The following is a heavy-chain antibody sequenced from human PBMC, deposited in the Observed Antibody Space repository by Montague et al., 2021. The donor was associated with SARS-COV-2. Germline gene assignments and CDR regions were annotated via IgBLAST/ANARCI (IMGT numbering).Heavy chain of an antibody. D-gene: IGHD2-2*01. J-gene: IGHJ5*02. Sequence: SETLSLTCTVSGGSISSSSYYWGWIRQPPGKGLEWIGSIYYSGSTYYNPSLKSRVTISVDTSKNQFSLKLSSVTAADTAVYSCARLKAPYCSSTSCYSASWFGPWGQGTLVTVSS. CDR2: IYYSGST. CDR3: ARLKAPYCSSTSCYSASWFGP. V-gene: IGHV4-39*01. CDR1: GGSISSSSYY.